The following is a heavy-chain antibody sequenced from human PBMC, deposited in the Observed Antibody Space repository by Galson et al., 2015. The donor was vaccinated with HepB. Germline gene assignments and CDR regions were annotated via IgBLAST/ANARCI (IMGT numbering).Heavy chain of an antibody. J-gene: IGHJ3*02. CDR2: IDWDDDK. Sequence: PALVKPTQTLTLTCTFSGFSLSTSGMCVSWIRQPPGKALEWLALIDWDDDKYYSTSLKTRLTISKDTSKTQVVLTMTNMDPVDTATYYCARMNLAVGATDDAFDIWGQGTMVTVSS. CDR1: GFSLSTSGMC. V-gene: IGHV2-70*01. D-gene: IGHD1-26*01. CDR3: ARMNLAVGATDDAFDI.